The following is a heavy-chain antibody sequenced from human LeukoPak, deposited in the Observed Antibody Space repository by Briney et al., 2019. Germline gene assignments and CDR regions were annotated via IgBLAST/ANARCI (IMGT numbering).Heavy chain of an antibody. CDR2: INTDGSST. D-gene: IGHD3-10*01. V-gene: IGHV3-74*01. Sequence: GGSLRLSCAASGFTFSSYWMHWVRQAPGKGLVWVSRINTDGSSTSYADSVKGRFTISRDNAKNTLYLQMNSLRAEDTAVYYCAREGHNLWFGTGFDFWGQGTLVTVSS. CDR1: GFTFSSYW. CDR3: AREGHNLWFGTGFDF. J-gene: IGHJ4*02.